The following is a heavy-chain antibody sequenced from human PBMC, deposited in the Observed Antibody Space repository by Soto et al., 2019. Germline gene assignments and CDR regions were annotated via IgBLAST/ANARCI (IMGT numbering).Heavy chain of an antibody. V-gene: IGHV3-53*01. CDR3: ATQGGGGGY. CDR2: IYSGGYT. D-gene: IGHD3-16*01. Sequence: EVQLVESGGGLIQPGGSLRLSCAVSGFTVSNNYMSWVRQAPGKGLEGVSVIYSGGYTAYGDSVKGRFTISRDNSKNTISLKNNSRRADGPAVYYGATQGGGGGYWGQGTLVTVSS. CDR1: GFTVSNNY. J-gene: IGHJ4*02.